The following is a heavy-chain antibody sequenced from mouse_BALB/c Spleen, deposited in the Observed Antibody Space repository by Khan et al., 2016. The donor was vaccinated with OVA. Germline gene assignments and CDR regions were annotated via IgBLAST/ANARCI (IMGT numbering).Heavy chain of an antibody. CDR3: ARRGLRWDFDY. D-gene: IGHD1-1*01. Sequence: QIQLVQSGAELAKPGASVKMSCKASGYTSINYWILWVKQRPGQGLEWIGYINPSTGYSEYNQNFKDKATLTADKSSSTAYMQLSSLTSEDSAVYYCARRGLRWDFDYWGQGTTLTVSS. CDR2: INPSTGYS. V-gene: IGHV1-7*01. CDR1: GYTSINYW. J-gene: IGHJ2*01.